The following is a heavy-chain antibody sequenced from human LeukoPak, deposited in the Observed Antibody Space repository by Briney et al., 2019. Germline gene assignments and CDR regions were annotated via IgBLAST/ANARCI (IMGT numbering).Heavy chain of an antibody. J-gene: IGHJ6*03. V-gene: IGHV3-48*03. D-gene: IGHD1-26*01. CDR1: GFTFSSYE. CDR2: ISSSGSTI. Sequence: PGGSLRLSCAASGFTFSSYEMNWVRQAPGKGLEWVSYISSSGSTIYYADSVKGRFTISRDNAKDSLYLQMNSLGPEDTAVYYCARDPYSGNYGNYYYYYMDVWGKGTTVTIS. CDR3: ARDPYSGNYGNYYYYYMDV.